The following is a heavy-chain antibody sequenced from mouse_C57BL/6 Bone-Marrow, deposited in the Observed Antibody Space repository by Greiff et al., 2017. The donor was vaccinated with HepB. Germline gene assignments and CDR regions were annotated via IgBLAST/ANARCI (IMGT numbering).Heavy chain of an antibody. CDR3: ARPLFTTGFAY. CDR2: ISNGGGST. D-gene: IGHD1-1*01. CDR1: GFTFSDYY. V-gene: IGHV5-12*01. J-gene: IGHJ3*01. Sequence: VQLKESGGGLVQPGGSLKPSCAASGFTFSDYYMYWVRQTPEKRLEWVAYISNGGGSTYNPDTVKVRFPISRDNAKNTLYLQMSRLKSEDTAMYYCARPLFTTGFAYWGQGTLVTVSA.